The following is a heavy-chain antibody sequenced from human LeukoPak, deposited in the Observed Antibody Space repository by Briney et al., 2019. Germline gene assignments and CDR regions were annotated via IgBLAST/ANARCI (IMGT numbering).Heavy chain of an antibody. CDR2: IYSGGST. CDR3: ARDPHFSSGYYGWMAFDI. D-gene: IGHD3-22*01. CDR1: GFTVRSNY. Sequence: PGGSLRLSCAASGFTVRSNYMSWVRQAPGKGLDWVSVIYSGGSTYYADSVKGRFTISRDNSKNTLYLQMNSLRAEDTAVYYCARDPHFSSGYYGWMAFDIWGQGTMVTVSS. J-gene: IGHJ3*02. V-gene: IGHV3-53*01.